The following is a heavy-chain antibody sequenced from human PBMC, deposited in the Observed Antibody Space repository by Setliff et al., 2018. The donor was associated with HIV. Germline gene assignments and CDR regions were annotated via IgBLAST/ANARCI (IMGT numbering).Heavy chain of an antibody. CDR2: IFSNDEK. Sequence: SGPTLVNPTQTLTLTCTFSGFSLSSNGVGVGWIRQPPGKALEWLAHIFSNDEKSYSTSLKSRLTISKDTSKSQVVLTMTNMDPVDTATYYCARISISYSGYEGGFDYWGQGTLVTVSS. D-gene: IGHD5-12*01. CDR3: ARISISYSGYEGGFDY. J-gene: IGHJ4*02. V-gene: IGHV2-26*01. CDR1: GFSLSSNGVG.